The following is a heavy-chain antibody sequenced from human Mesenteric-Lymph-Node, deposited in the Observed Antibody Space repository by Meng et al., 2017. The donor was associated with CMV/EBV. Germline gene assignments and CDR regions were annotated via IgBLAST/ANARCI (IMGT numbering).Heavy chain of an antibody. CDR2: INPSGGST. CDR1: GYSFTSYY. V-gene: IGHV1-46*01. CDR3: ATDQLVRGVINHALDY. J-gene: IGHJ4*02. D-gene: IGHD3-10*01. Sequence: SGYSFTSYYRHWVRQAPGQGLEWMGIINPSGGSTSYAQKFQGRVTMTRDTSTSTVYMELSSLRSEDTAVYYCATDQLVRGVINHALDYWGQGTLVTVSS.